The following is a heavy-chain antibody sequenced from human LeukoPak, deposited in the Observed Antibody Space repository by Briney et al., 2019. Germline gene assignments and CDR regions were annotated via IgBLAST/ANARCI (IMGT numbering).Heavy chain of an antibody. CDR3: ARGARGSRPKSITMIVVPKGGAFDI. V-gene: IGHV4-31*03. D-gene: IGHD3-22*01. CDR2: IYYSGST. CDR1: GGSISSGAYY. Sequence: SETLSLTCTVSGGSISSGAYYWSWVRQHPGKGLEWIGYIYYSGSTYYNPSLESRLTISIDTSENQFSLKLSSVTAADTALYYCARGARGSRPKSITMIVVPKGGAFDIWGQGTMVTVSS. J-gene: IGHJ3*02.